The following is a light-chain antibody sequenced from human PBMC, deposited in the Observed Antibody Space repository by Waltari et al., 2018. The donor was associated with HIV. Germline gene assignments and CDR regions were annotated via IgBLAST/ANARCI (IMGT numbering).Light chain of an antibody. Sequence: QSVLTQPPSVSGAPGQRVTISCTGSSSNIGAGYDVHWFQQLPGTAPKLLIYGNPNRPSGGPDRFSGSKSGTSASRAITGLQAEDEADYYCQSYDSGLTAYVFGTGTKVTVL. V-gene: IGLV1-40*01. CDR1: SSNIGAGYD. J-gene: IGLJ1*01. CDR3: QSYDSGLTAYV. CDR2: GNP.